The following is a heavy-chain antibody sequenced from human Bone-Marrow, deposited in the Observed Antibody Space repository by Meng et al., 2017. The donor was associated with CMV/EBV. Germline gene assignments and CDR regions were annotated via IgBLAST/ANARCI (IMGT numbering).Heavy chain of an antibody. D-gene: IGHD2-2*02. V-gene: IGHV3-30*02. Sequence: SCKASGYTFTSYYMHWVRQAPGKGLEWVAFIRYDGSNKYYADSVKGRFTISRDNSKNTLYLQMNSLRAEDTAVYYCAKDDIVVPAAIPNWFDPWGHGTLVTVSS. CDR1: GYTFTSYY. CDR2: IRYDGSNK. CDR3: AKDDIVVPAAIPNWFDP. J-gene: IGHJ5*02.